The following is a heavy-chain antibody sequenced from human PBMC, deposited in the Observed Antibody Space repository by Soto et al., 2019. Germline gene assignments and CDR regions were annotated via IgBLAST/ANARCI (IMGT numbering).Heavy chain of an antibody. Sequence: QVQLVQSGAEVKKPGSSVKVSCKASGGTFSSYAISWVRQAPGQGLEWMGGIIPIFGTANYAQKFQGRVTLTADKSTSTAYMELSSLRSEDTAVYYCARGYYDYVWGSYRPHYYYYGMDVWGQGTTVTVSS. CDR3: ARGYYDYVWGSYRPHYYYYGMDV. J-gene: IGHJ6*02. D-gene: IGHD3-16*02. CDR1: GGTFSSYA. CDR2: IIPIFGTA. V-gene: IGHV1-69*06.